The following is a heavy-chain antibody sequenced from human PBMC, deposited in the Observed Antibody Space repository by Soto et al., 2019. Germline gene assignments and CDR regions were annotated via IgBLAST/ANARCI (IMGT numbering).Heavy chain of an antibody. V-gene: IGHV3-33*01. CDR2: IWHDGNNK. CDR3: ASDLVGASDSYGLAV. D-gene: IGHD1-26*01. J-gene: IGHJ6*02. Sequence: HPGGSLRLSCAASGFTFSNYGMHWVRQAPGKGLEWVAIIWHDGNNKYYADSVRGRFIISRDNSKNRLYLQMNSLRAEDTAVYYCASDLVGASDSYGLAVWGQGTPVTVSS. CDR1: GFTFSNYG.